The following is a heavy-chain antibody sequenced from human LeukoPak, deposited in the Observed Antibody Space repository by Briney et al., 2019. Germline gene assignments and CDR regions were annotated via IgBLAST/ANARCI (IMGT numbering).Heavy chain of an antibody. CDR3: ARALYGSGANWFDP. CDR1: GGSISTYY. D-gene: IGHD3-10*01. Sequence: SETLPLTCTVSGGSISTYYWSWIRQPAGKGLEWIGRIYPSGSTNYNPSLKSRVTMSADTSKNQFSLKLSSVTAADTAVYYCARALYGSGANWFDPWGQGTLVTVSS. J-gene: IGHJ5*02. CDR2: IYPSGST. V-gene: IGHV4-4*07.